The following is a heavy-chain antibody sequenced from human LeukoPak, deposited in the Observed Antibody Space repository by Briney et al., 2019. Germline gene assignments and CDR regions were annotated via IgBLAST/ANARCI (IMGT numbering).Heavy chain of an antibody. V-gene: IGHV3-74*01. Sequence: GGSLRLSCVASGFTFISYSMSWVRQAPGKGLEWVSRINSDGSSTSYADSVKGRFTISRDNAKNTLYLQMNSLRAEDTAVYYCAIISVLIVVDKDAFDIWGQGTMVTVSS. J-gene: IGHJ3*02. CDR1: GFTFISYS. D-gene: IGHD3-22*01. CDR2: INSDGSST. CDR3: AIISVLIVVDKDAFDI.